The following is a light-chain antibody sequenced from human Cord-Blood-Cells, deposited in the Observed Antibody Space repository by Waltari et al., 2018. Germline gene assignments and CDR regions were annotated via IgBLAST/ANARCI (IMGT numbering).Light chain of an antibody. Sequence: SYELTQPPSVSVSPGQTASITCSGDKLGDKYVCWYQQKPGQSPVLVIYQDSKRPSGIPGRFSGSNSGNTATLTISGTQAMDEADYYCQAWDSSTLYVFGTGTKVTVL. CDR1: KLGDKY. J-gene: IGLJ1*01. CDR2: QDS. CDR3: QAWDSSTLYV. V-gene: IGLV3-1*01.